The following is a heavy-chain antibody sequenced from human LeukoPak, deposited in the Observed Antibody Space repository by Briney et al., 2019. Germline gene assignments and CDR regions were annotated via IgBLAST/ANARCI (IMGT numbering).Heavy chain of an antibody. CDR2: ISGSGGST. CDR1: GFTFSSYA. V-gene: IGHV3-23*01. D-gene: IGHD6-19*01. Sequence: GGSLRLSCAASGFTFSSYAMSWVRQAPGKGLEWVSAISGSGGSTYYADSVKGRLIISRDNSENTLYLQMNSLRAEDTAVYYCARGQWLAPLGFRGQGTLVTVSS. J-gene: IGHJ1*01. CDR3: ARGQWLAPLGF.